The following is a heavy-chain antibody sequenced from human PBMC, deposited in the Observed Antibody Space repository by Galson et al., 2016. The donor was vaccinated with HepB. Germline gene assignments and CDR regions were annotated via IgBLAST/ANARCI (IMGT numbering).Heavy chain of an antibody. V-gene: IGHV3-30-3*01. Sequence: SLRLSCAASGCTFSNYVMHWVRKAPGKGLEWVAVISFDGSNKDYADSVKGRFTISSDNSKNQLYLQMNSLRAEDTAVYYCASDRYSSSWSVLYYWGQGTLVTVSS. CDR3: ASDRYSSSWSVLYY. CDR2: ISFDGSNK. J-gene: IGHJ4*02. CDR1: GCTFSNYV. D-gene: IGHD6-13*01.